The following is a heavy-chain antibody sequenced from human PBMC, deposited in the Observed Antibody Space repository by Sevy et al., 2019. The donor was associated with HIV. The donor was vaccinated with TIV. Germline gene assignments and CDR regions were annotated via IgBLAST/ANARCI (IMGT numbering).Heavy chain of an antibody. J-gene: IGHJ4*02. Sequence: SQTLSLTCTVSGGSITSLYWNWIWQPPGKGLEWIANIYYNGHINYNPSLKSRVTLSLDTSKNQFSLRLSSVTAADTAMYYCAGENAWGRGYSWGQGTLVTVFS. CDR2: IYYNGHI. V-gene: IGHV4-59*08. CDR1: GGSITSLY. CDR3: AGENAWGRGYS. D-gene: IGHD1-26*01.